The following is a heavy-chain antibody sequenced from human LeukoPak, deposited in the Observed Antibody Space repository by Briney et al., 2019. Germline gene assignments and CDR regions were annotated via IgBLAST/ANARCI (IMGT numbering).Heavy chain of an antibody. D-gene: IGHD3-10*01. J-gene: IGHJ3*02. V-gene: IGHV1-2*02. Sequence: ASVKVSCKASGYTFTGYYMHWVRQAPGQGLECMGWINPNSGGTNYAPKFQGRVTMTRDTSISTAYMELSRLRSDDTAVYYCARGRSITLLRGVAMSDGFDIWGQGSMVAVSS. CDR2: INPNSGGT. CDR1: GYTFTGYY. CDR3: ARGRSITLLRGVAMSDGFDI.